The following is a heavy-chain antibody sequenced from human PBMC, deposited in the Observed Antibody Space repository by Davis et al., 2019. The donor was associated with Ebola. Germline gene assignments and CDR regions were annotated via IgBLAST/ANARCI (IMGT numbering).Heavy chain of an antibody. J-gene: IGHJ6*02. CDR1: GGSFSGYY. CDR3: ARAGYCSRTSCYGGYYYYGMDV. CDR2: IYHRGST. Sequence: SETLSLTCAVYGGSFSGYYWSWSRKLPGKGLEWIGEIYHRGSTNYNPSLQSRVTISVDKSKNQFSLKLSSVTAADTAVYYCARAGYCSRTSCYGGYYYYGMDVWGQGTTVTVSS. V-gene: IGHV4-34*01. D-gene: IGHD2-2*01.